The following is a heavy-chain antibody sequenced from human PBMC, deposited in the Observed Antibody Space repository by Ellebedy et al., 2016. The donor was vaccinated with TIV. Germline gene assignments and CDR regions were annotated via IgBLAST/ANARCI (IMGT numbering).Heavy chain of an antibody. Sequence: PGGSLRLSCAASGFTFSSYSMNWVRQAPGKGLEWVSSISSSSSYIYYADSVKGRFTISRDNAKNSLYLQMNSLRAEDTAVYYCARERVRYGDYLDAFDIWGQGTMVTVSS. V-gene: IGHV3-21*01. CDR3: ARERVRYGDYLDAFDI. D-gene: IGHD4-17*01. CDR2: ISSSSSYI. CDR1: GFTFSSYS. J-gene: IGHJ3*02.